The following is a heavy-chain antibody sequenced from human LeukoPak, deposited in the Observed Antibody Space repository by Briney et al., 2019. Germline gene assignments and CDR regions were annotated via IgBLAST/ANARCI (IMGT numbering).Heavy chain of an antibody. J-gene: IGHJ5*02. D-gene: IGHD3-10*01. CDR1: GGTFLSHT. Sequence: SVKVSCKTSGGTFLSHTFSWVRQAPGHGLEWIGKITPVIETAKYAQTFQGRVSIYTDKDTTTVYMDLSGLRPDDTAEYYCARVNLRGSNYNWFDPWGQGTRVIVSS. V-gene: IGHV1-69*08. CDR2: ITPVIETA. CDR3: ARVNLRGSNYNWFDP.